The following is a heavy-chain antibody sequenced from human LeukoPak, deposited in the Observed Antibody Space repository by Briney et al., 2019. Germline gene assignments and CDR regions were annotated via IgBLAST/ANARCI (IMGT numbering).Heavy chain of an antibody. D-gene: IGHD3-16*01. V-gene: IGHV4-59*01. J-gene: IGHJ6*03. CDR3: ARGGGAGYYYYYMDV. CDR2: IYYSGST. CDR1: GGSISSYY. Sequence: SETLSLTCTVSGGSISSYYWSWIRQPPGKGLEGIGYIYYSGSTNYNPSLKSRVTISADTSKNQFSLKLSSVTAADTAVYYCARGGGAGYYYYYMDVWGKGTTVTISS.